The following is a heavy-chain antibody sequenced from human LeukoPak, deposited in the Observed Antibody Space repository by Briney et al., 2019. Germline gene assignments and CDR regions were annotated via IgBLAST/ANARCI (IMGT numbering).Heavy chain of an antibody. D-gene: IGHD1-7*01. J-gene: IGHJ4*02. CDR3: AKVRVIFNWNYAYYFDY. CDR2: INSDARST. V-gene: IGHV3-74*01. Sequence: GGSLRLSCAASGFTFSNYRMHWVRQAPGKGLVWVSRINSDARSTSYADSVKGRFTISRDNAKNTLFLQMNSLRTEDTAVYYCAKVRVIFNWNYAYYFDYWGQGTLVTVSS. CDR1: GFTFSNYR.